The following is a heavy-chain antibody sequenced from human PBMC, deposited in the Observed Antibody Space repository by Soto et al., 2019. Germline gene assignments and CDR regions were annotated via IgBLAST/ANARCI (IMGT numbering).Heavy chain of an antibody. J-gene: IGHJ6*02. CDR3: AGGWVDRVLLRGGMDV. V-gene: IGHV1-69*01. D-gene: IGHD3-10*01. Sequence: QVQLVQSGAEVKKPGSSVKVSCKASGGTFSSYAISWVRQAPGQGLEWMGGIIPIFGTANYAQKFQGRVTITADESTSTAYMGLSSLRSEDTAVYYCAGGWVDRVLLRGGMDVWGQGTTVTVSS. CDR1: GGTFSSYA. CDR2: IIPIFGTA.